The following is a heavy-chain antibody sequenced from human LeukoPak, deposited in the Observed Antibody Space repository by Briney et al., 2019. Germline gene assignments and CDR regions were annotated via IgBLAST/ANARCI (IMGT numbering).Heavy chain of an antibody. CDR2: INPNSGGT. J-gene: IGHJ5*02. CDR3: ARAFALGGAMVTSYWFDP. D-gene: IGHD5-18*01. CDR1: GYTFTGYY. V-gene: IGHV1-2*02. Sequence: ASVKVSSKASGYTFTGYYMHWVRQAPGQGLEWMGWINPNSGGTNYAQKFQGRVTMTRDTSISTAYMELSRLRSDDTAVYYCARAFALGGAMVTSYWFDPWGQGTLVTVSS.